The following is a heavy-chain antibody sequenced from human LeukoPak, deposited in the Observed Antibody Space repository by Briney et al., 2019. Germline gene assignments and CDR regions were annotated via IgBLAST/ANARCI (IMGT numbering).Heavy chain of an antibody. CDR3: ARSLIADGAFDI. J-gene: IGHJ3*02. V-gene: IGHV3-21*01. Sequence: GGTLRLSCAASGFTFTSYTMNWVRQAPGKGLEWVSDISSSGSYIDYADSVKGRFTISRDNAKNSLFLQMNSLRAEDTAVYYCARSLIADGAFDIWGQGTIVSVSS. D-gene: IGHD2-21*01. CDR2: ISSSGSYI. CDR1: GFTFTSYT.